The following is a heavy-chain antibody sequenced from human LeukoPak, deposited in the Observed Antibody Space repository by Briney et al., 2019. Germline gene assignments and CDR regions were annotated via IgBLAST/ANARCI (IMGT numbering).Heavy chain of an antibody. Sequence: GASVKVSCKASGYTFTIFGVSWVRQAPGQGLEWMGWISPYNGNTNYTQKPQGRVTMTTGTSTTTAYMELRSLRSDDTAVYYCARSGSYRSSYDYWGQGTRVTVSS. D-gene: IGHD1-26*01. V-gene: IGHV1-18*01. CDR1: GYTFTIFG. CDR2: ISPYNGNT. CDR3: ARSGSYRSSYDY. J-gene: IGHJ4*02.